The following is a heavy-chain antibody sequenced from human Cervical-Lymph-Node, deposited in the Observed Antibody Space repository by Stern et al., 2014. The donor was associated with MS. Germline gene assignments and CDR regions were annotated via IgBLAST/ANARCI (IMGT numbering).Heavy chain of an antibody. Sequence: QVQLVQYGAEVKKPGASVKVSCKASGYTFTSYGISWVRQAPGQGLEWMGWISAYNGNTNYAQKLQGRVTMTTDTSTSTAYMELRSLRSDDTAVYYCARDRGRVGATRVYYYYGMDVWGQGTTVTVSS. CDR1: GYTFTSYG. D-gene: IGHD1-26*01. CDR2: ISAYNGNT. J-gene: IGHJ6*02. CDR3: ARDRGRVGATRVYYYYGMDV. V-gene: IGHV1-18*04.